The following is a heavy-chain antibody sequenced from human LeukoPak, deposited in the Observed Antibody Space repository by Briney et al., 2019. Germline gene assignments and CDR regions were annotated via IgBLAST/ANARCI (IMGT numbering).Heavy chain of an antibody. CDR2: IKQDGSEK. J-gene: IGHJ4*02. V-gene: IGHV3-7*01. D-gene: IGHD3-22*01. CDR3: AIRPTYYYDSSGYYY. CDR1: GFTFSDYY. Sequence: PGGSLRLSCAASGFTFSDYYMSWIRQAPGKGLEWVANIKQDGSEKYYVDSVKGRFTISRDNAKNSLYLQMNSLRAEDTAVYYCAIRPTYYYDSSGYYYWGQGTLVTVSS.